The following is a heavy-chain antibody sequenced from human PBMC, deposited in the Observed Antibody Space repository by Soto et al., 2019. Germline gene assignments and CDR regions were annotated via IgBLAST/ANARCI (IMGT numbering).Heavy chain of an antibody. Sequence: QVQLVQSGAEVKKPGSSVKVSCKASGGTFSSYAISWVRQAPGQGLEWMGGIIPIFGTANYAQKFQGRVTITADEYTSIAYKELSSLRSEDTAVYYCARGWAAAVPVSFFDYLGQGTLVTVSS. D-gene: IGHD6-13*01. V-gene: IGHV1-69*01. CDR3: ARGWAAAVPVSFFDY. CDR2: IIPIFGTA. CDR1: GGTFSSYA. J-gene: IGHJ4*02.